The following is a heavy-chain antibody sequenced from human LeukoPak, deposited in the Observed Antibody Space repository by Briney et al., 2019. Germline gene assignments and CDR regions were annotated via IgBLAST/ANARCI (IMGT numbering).Heavy chain of an antibody. CDR1: GGSISSYY. CDR2: IYYSGST. J-gene: IGHJ6*03. CDR3: AGGYCSSTSCYSYYYYMDV. D-gene: IGHD2-2*02. V-gene: IGHV4-59*08. Sequence: SETLSLTCTVSGGSISSYYWSWIRQPPGKGLEWIGYIYYSGSTNYNPSLKSRVTISVDTSKNQFSLKLSSVTAADTAVYYCAGGYCSSTSCYSYYYYMDVWGKGTTVTVSS.